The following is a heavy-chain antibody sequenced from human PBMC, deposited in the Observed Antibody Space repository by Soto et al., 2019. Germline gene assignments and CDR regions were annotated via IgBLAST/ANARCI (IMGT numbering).Heavy chain of an antibody. CDR2: ISGSGGST. Sequence: PGGSLRLSCAASGFNLSTYYMHWVRQATGKGLEWVSAISGSGGSTYYADSVKGRFTISRDNSKNTLYLQMNSLRAEDTAVYYCAKDIVVVPAAILGAFDIWGQGTMVTVSS. D-gene: IGHD2-2*01. V-gene: IGHV3-23*01. J-gene: IGHJ3*02. CDR1: GFNLSTYY. CDR3: AKDIVVVPAAILGAFDI.